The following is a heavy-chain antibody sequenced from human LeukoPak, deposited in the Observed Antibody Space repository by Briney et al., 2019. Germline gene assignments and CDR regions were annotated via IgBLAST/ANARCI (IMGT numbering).Heavy chain of an antibody. D-gene: IGHD2-8*01. V-gene: IGHV3-74*01. J-gene: IGHJ4*02. CDR1: GFTFSSYW. Sequence: GGSLRLSCAASGFTFSSYWMHWVRQAPGKGLVWVSRINTDGSSTSYADSVKGRFTISRDNSKNTLYLQMNSLRAEDTAVYYCAKDRSCTNNICHGDFDYWGQGTLVTVSS. CDR3: AKDRSCTNNICHGDFDY. CDR2: INTDGSST.